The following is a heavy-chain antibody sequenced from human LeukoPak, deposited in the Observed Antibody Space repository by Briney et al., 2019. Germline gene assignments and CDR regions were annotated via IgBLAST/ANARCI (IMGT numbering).Heavy chain of an antibody. V-gene: IGHV4-39*07. CDR2: IYYSGST. J-gene: IGHJ4*02. D-gene: IGHD5-18*01. Sequence: SETLSLTCTVSGGSISSSSYYWGWIRQPPGKGLEWIGSIYYSGSTYYNPSLKSRVTISVDTSKNQSSLKLSSVTAADTAVYYCATDTAMGNFDYWGQGTLVTVSS. CDR3: ATDTAMGNFDY. CDR1: GGSISSSSYY.